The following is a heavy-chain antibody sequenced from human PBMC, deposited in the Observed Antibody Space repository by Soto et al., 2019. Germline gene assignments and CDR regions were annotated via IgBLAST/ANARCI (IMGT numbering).Heavy chain of an antibody. CDR2: IYTSGST. J-gene: IGHJ6*02. V-gene: IGHV4-4*07. CDR1: GGSISSYY. CDR3: ARGFPYCSSTSCYNYYYGMDV. D-gene: IGHD2-2*02. Sequence: PSETLSLTCTVSGGSISSYYWSWIRQPAGKGLEWIGRIYTSGSTNYNPSLKSRVTMSVDTSKNQFSLKLGSVTAADTAVYYCARGFPYCSSTSCYNYYYGMDVWGQGTTVTVSS.